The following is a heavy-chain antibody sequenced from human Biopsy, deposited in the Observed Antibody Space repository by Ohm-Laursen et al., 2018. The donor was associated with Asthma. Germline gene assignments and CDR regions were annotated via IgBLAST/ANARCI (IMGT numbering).Heavy chain of an antibody. Sequence: SLRLSCTASGFSFNSYGMHWVRQAPGKGLEWVAVMSFDGRQTYYADSVKGRFTISRDNSKNTLYLQINSLRAEDTAVYYCAKERYYDFWSGYPIWGQGTMVTVSS. CDR2: MSFDGRQT. V-gene: IGHV3-30*18. J-gene: IGHJ3*02. D-gene: IGHD3-3*01. CDR1: GFSFNSYG. CDR3: AKERYYDFWSGYPI.